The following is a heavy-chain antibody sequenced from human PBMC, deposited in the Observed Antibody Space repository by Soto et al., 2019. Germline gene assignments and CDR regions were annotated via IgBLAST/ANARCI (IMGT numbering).Heavy chain of an antibody. Sequence: VSVKVSCKVSGYTLTELSMHWLRQAPGKGLEWMGGFDPEDGETIYAQKFQGRVTMTEDTSTDTAYMELSSLRSEDTAVYYCATGSLAGYEYCSGGSCYSWYFDYWGQGTLVTVSS. V-gene: IGHV1-24*01. CDR3: ATGSLAGYEYCSGGSCYSWYFDY. CDR1: GYTLTELS. J-gene: IGHJ4*02. D-gene: IGHD2-15*01. CDR2: FDPEDGET.